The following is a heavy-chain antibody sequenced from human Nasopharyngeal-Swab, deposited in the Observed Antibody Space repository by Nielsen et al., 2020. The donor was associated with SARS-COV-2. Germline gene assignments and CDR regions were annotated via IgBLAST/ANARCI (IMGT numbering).Heavy chain of an antibody. Sequence: GESLKISYAASGFTFSSYAMSWVRQAPGKGLEWVSVIYSGGSSTYYADSVKGRFTISRDNSKNTLYLQMNSLRAEDTAVYYCARASDYFDYWGQGTLVTVSS. CDR1: GFTFSSYA. J-gene: IGHJ4*02. V-gene: IGHV3-23*03. CDR2: IYSGGSST. CDR3: ARASDYFDY.